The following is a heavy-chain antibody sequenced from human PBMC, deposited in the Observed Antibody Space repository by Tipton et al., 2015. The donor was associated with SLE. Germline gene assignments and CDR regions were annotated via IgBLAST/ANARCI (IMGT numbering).Heavy chain of an antibody. CDR1: GGSISSYY. D-gene: IGHD3-10*01. CDR3: ASGGYGSGSHYLGGWFDP. CDR2: IYYSGST. J-gene: IGHJ5*02. Sequence: TLSLTCTVSGGSISSYYWSWIRQPPGKGVEWIGYIYYSGSTNYNPTLKSRVTISADTSKNQFSLKLSSVTAADTAVYYCASGGYGSGSHYLGGWFDPWGRGTLVTVSS. V-gene: IGHV4-59*08.